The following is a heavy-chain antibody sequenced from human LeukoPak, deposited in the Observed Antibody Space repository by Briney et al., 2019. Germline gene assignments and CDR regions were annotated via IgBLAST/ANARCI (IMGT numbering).Heavy chain of an antibody. CDR2: INPNSGGT. J-gene: IGHJ4*02. D-gene: IGHD3-22*01. Sequence: APSVKVSCKASGYTFTGYYMHWVRRAPGQGLEWMGWINPNSGGTNYAQKFQGRVTMTRDTSISTAFMELSRLRSDDTAVYYCARVKTMIVVVRLFDYWGQGTLVTVSS. CDR3: ARVKTMIVVVRLFDY. CDR1: GYTFTGYY. V-gene: IGHV1-2*02.